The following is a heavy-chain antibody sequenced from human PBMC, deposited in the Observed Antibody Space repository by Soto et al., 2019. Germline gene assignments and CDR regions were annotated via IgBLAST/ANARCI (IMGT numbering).Heavy chain of an antibody. Sequence: QVQLVQSGAEVKKPGASVKVSCKASGYTFTSYDINWVRQATGQGLEWMGWMNPNSGNTGYAQKFQGRVTMTRNTPISTAYMELRSLRSEDTAVYYCARALPRGGYCSSTSCYFDRDWNHWADVWGQGTTVNVSS. CDR2: MNPNSGNT. D-gene: IGHD2-2*01. CDR1: GYTFTSYD. J-gene: IGHJ6*02. V-gene: IGHV1-8*01. CDR3: ARALPRGGYCSSTSCYFDRDWNHWADV.